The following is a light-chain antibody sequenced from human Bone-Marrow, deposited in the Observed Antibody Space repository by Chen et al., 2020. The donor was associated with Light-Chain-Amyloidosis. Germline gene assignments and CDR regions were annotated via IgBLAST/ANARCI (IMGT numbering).Light chain of an antibody. J-gene: IGLJ3*02. Sequence: SCVLTHPSLVSVAPGQKATIACGGNNIGSKSVQWYQQMPGQAPLLVVYDDSDRTSGTPERFSGSNADNTATLPISRVEAGDEADYYCQVWDRSSDRPVFGGGTKLTVL. CDR1: NIGSKS. V-gene: IGLV3-21*02. CDR2: DDS. CDR3: QVWDRSSDRPV.